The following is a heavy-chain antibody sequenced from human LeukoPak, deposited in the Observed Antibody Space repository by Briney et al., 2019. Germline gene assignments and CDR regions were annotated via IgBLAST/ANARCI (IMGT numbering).Heavy chain of an antibody. CDR3: ARGTLGAWGW. D-gene: IGHD6-19*01. Sequence: GSLRLSCAASGFTVSSNYMSWVRQGPGKGLEWVSSISSSSNYIHYADSVKGRFTISRDNAKNSLYLQMNSLRAEDTAVYFCARGTLGAWGWWGQGTLVTVSA. V-gene: IGHV3-21*01. CDR2: ISSSSNYI. J-gene: IGHJ4*02. CDR1: GFTVSSNY.